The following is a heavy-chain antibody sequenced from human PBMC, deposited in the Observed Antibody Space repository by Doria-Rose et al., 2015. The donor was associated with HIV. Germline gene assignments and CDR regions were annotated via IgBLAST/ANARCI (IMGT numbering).Heavy chain of an antibody. CDR1: GFTFSRYS. D-gene: IGHD3-22*01. Sequence: VQLQESGGGLVKPGGSLRLSRAASGFTFSRYSMNWVRQAPGKGLEWVSSISSSSGYIYYVDSVQGRFTISRDNAKNSVYLQMNSLRTEDTAVYYCARDHHDSGGYYRDWGQGTLVTVSS. CDR2: ISSSSGYI. CDR3: ARDHHDSGGYYRD. V-gene: IGHV3-21*03. J-gene: IGHJ4*02.